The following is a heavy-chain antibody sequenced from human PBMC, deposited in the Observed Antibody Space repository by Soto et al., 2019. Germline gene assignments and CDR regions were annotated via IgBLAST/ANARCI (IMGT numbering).Heavy chain of an antibody. J-gene: IGHJ4*02. Sequence: GGSLRLSCAASGITFNNHDMSWVRQAPGKGLEWVSTISGSGGTTYYADSVKGRFTISRDNSKSTVFLPMNSLRAEDTAVYYCAKVTPSPGGYDFDYWGQGTLVAVSS. CDR1: GITFNNHD. CDR3: AKVTPSPGGYDFDY. D-gene: IGHD5-18*01. V-gene: IGHV3-23*01. CDR2: ISGSGGTT.